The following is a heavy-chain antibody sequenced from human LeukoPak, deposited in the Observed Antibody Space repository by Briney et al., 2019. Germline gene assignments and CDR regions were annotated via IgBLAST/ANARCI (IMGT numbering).Heavy chain of an antibody. J-gene: IGHJ6*03. D-gene: IGHD2-2*01. CDR3: ARSIVVVPALQWYYYYYMDV. Sequence: ASVKVSCKASGYTFTSYGISWVRQAPGQGLEWMGWISAYNGNTNYAQKLQGRVTMTTDTSTRTAYMELRSLRSDDTAVYYCARSIVVVPALQWYYYYYMDVWGKGTTVTVSS. CDR2: ISAYNGNT. V-gene: IGHV1-18*01. CDR1: GYTFTSYG.